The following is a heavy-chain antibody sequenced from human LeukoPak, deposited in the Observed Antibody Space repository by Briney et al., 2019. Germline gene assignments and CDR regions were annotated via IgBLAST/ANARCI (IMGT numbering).Heavy chain of an antibody. D-gene: IGHD2-8*01. CDR2: IYPDNSDT. CDR3: ARHGHCTNGVCYSNYYYHMDV. V-gene: IGHV5-51*01. J-gene: IGHJ6*03. Sequence: GESLKLSCKGSGYSFASSWIGGVRPMPGKGLEWMGIIYPDNSDTRYSPSFEGQITISVDKSISTAYLQWSSLKASDTAVYYCARHGHCTNGVCYSNYYYHMDVWGKGTTVTVSS. CDR1: GYSFASSW.